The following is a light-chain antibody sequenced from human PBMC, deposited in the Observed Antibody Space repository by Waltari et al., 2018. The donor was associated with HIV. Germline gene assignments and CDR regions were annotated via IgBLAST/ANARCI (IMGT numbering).Light chain of an antibody. CDR1: QSLLRSNGYIY. J-gene: IGKJ4*01. V-gene: IGKV2-28*01. Sequence: DIVMTQSPVSLFVTPGEPASISCPSCQSLLRSNGYIYLDWYLQKPGQPPQLLIYLGSNRASGVPDRFSASGSATDFTLIISRVEAEDVGIYYCMQALETPLTFGGGTKVQIK. CDR3: MQALETPLT. CDR2: LGS.